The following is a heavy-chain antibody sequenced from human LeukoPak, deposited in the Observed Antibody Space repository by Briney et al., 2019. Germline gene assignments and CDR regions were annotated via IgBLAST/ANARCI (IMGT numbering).Heavy chain of an antibody. CDR1: GYTFTSYG. CDR2: ISAYNGNT. CDR3: ARAGRSDSSGYYYYYYGMDV. Sequence: ASVKVSCKASGYTFTSYGISWVRQAPGQGLEWMGWISAYNGNTNYAQKLQGRVTMTTDTSTSTAHMELRSLRSDDTAVYYCARAGRSDSSGYYYYYYGMDVWGQGTTVTVSS. D-gene: IGHD3-22*01. J-gene: IGHJ6*02. V-gene: IGHV1-18*01.